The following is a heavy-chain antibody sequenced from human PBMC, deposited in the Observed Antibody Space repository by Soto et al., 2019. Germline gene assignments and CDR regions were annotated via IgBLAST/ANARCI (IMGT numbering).Heavy chain of an antibody. CDR1: GYTFTSYG. CDR3: ARDTVTTDAFDI. CDR2: ISAYNGNT. V-gene: IGHV1-18*01. D-gene: IGHD4-17*01. Sequence: ASVKVSCKASGYTFTSYGISWVRQAPGQGLEWMGWISAYNGNTNYAQKLQGRVTMTTDTSTSTAYMEMRSLRSDDTAVYYCARDTVTTDAFDIWGQGTMVTVSS. J-gene: IGHJ3*02.